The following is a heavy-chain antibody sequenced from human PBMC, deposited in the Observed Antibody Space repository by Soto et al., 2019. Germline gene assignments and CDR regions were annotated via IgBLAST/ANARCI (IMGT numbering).Heavy chain of an antibody. CDR3: ARSKADVYYFDY. Sequence: SETLSLTCTVSGGSISSYYWSWIRQPPGKGLEWIGYIYYSGSTNYNPSLKSRVTISVDTSKNQFSLKLSSVTAADTAVYYCARSKADVYYFDYWGQGTLVTVSS. CDR1: GGSISSYY. CDR2: IYYSGST. J-gene: IGHJ4*02. D-gene: IGHD3-16*01. V-gene: IGHV4-59*01.